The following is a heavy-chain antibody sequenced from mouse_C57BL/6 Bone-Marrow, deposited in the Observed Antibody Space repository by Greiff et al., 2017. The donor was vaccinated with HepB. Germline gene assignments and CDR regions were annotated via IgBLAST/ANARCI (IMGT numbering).Heavy chain of an antibody. D-gene: IGHD2-4*01. V-gene: IGHV3-6*01. Sequence: VQLKESGPGLVKPSQSLSLTCSVTGYSITSGYYWNWIRQFPGNKLEWMGYISYDGSNNYNPSLKNRISITRDTSKNQFFLKLNSVTTEDTATYYCARSIYYDYERFAYWGQGTLVTVSA. CDR1: GYSITSGYY. CDR2: ISYDGSN. J-gene: IGHJ3*01. CDR3: ARSIYYDYERFAY.